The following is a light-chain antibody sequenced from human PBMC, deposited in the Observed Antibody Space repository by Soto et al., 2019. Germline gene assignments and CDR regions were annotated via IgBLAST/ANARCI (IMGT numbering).Light chain of an antibody. V-gene: IGLV2-14*03. Sequence: QSALTQPPSASGSPGQSVTISCTGTSSDVGGYNFVSWYQQHPGKAPKLIIHEVTNRLSGVSNRFSGSKSGNTASLTISGLQAEDEAVYYCCSHSTSITWMFGGGTKLTVL. CDR2: EVT. J-gene: IGLJ3*02. CDR3: CSHSTSITWM. CDR1: SSDVGGYNF.